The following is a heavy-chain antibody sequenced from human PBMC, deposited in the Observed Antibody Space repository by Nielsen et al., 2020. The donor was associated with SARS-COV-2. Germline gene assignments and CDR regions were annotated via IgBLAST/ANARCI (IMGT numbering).Heavy chain of an antibody. CDR3: ARGFIAAAGGFDY. CDR2: INAGNGNT. Sequence: ASVKVSCKASGYTFTSYAMHWVRQAPGQRLEWMGWINAGNGNTKYSQKFQGRVTITRDTSASTAYMGLSSLRSEDTAVYYCARGFIAAAGGFDYWGQGTLVTVSS. CDR1: GYTFTSYA. D-gene: IGHD6-13*01. J-gene: IGHJ4*02. V-gene: IGHV1-3*01.